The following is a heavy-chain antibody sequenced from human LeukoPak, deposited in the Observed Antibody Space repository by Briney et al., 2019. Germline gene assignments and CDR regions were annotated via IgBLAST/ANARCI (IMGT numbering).Heavy chain of an antibody. CDR2: IKQDGSEK. V-gene: IGHV3-7*01. J-gene: IGHJ4*02. CDR1: GITLSTYW. D-gene: IGHD4-17*01. CDR3: AKESQPFGDYLRSLDN. Sequence: QPGGSLRLSCAASGITLSTYWMSWVRQAPGKGLEWVANIKQDGSEKNYVDSVKGRFTISRDNARNSLYLQMDSLRAEDTAVFYCAKESQPFGDYLRSLDNWGQGTLVTVSS.